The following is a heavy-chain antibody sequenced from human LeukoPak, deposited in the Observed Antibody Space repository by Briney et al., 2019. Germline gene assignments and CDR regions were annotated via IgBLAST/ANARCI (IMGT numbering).Heavy chain of an antibody. V-gene: IGHV3-7*01. CDR1: GFAFSTYW. Sequence: GRSLRLSCAASGFAFSTYWMNWVRQAPGKGLEWVANIKQDGSEEYYVDSVKGRFTISRDNAKNSLYLQMNSLRAEDTAVYYCAKPITISGATDGFDIWGQGAKVTVSS. CDR2: IKQDGSEE. D-gene: IGHD3-3*01. J-gene: IGHJ3*02. CDR3: AKPITISGATDGFDI.